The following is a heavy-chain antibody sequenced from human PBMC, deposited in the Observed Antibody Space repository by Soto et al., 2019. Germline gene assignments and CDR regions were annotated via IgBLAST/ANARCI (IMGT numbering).Heavy chain of an antibody. V-gene: IGHV4-31*03. CDR1: GGSISSGGYY. CDR3: ARDLQYSRLFYGMDV. Sequence: QVQLQESGPGLVKPSQTLSLTCTVSGGSISSGGYYWSWIRQHPGKGLEWIGYIYYIGSTYYNPSLKGRVNISLDTSKNQFSLKLSSVTAADTAVYYCARDLQYSRLFYGMDVWGQGTTVTVSS. D-gene: IGHD6-13*01. CDR2: IYYIGST. J-gene: IGHJ6*02.